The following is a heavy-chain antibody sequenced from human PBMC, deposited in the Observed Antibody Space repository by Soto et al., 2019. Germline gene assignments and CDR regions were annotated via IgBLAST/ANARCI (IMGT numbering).Heavy chain of an antibody. CDR2: ISGSGGST. D-gene: IGHD1-26*01. CDR1: GFTFTSYA. CDR3: AAQTSGSYPFDY. V-gene: IGHV3-23*01. Sequence: PGGSLRLSCAASGFTFTSYAMTWVRQAPGKGLEWVSTISGSGGSTYYADSVKGRFTISRDNSKNTLYLQMNSLRAEDTAVYYCAAQTSGSYPFDYCGQGTLVTVSS. J-gene: IGHJ4*02.